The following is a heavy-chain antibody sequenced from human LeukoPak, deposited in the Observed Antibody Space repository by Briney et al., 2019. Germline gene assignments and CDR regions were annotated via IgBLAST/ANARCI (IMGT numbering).Heavy chain of an antibody. CDR3: ARESGASSPFGF. Sequence: SGTLSLTCAVSGGSILSTNWWSWVRQPPGRGLEWIGEVHLSGASNYNPSLESRVNMSIDKSRNQLSLELTSVTAADTAMYYCARESGASSPFGFWGQGTLVTVSS. V-gene: IGHV4-4*02. CDR1: GGSILSTNW. CDR2: VHLSGAS. J-gene: IGHJ1*01. D-gene: IGHD1-26*01.